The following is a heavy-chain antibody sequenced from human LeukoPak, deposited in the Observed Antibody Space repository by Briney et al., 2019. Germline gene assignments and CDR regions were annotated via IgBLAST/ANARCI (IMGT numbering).Heavy chain of an antibody. CDR3: AKYAPPTTTMTRFFDY. Sequence: GSLRLSCAASGFSFSDYAITWVRQAPGKGLEWVSVIGGDSGGIQYADSVKGRFSISRDNSKNTLYLQMNSLRVEGTAVYYCAKYAPPTTTMTRFFDYWGQGALVTVSS. V-gene: IGHV3-23*01. J-gene: IGHJ4*02. CDR1: GFSFSDYA. D-gene: IGHD4-11*01. CDR2: IGGDSGGI.